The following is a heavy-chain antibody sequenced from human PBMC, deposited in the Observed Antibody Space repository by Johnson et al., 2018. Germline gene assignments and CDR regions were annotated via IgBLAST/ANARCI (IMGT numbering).Heavy chain of an antibody. J-gene: IGHJ6*02. CDR3: ATTGGMDG. V-gene: IGHV1-69*01. D-gene: IGHD3-10*01. Sequence: QVQLVESGAEVKKPGSSVKVSCKASGGTFSRYAISWVRQAPGQGLEWMGGIITIFGTANYAQKFQGRVTITADESTSTAYRELSSLRSEETAVDYGATTGGMDGWGQGTTVTVSS. CDR1: GGTFSRYA. CDR2: IITIFGTA.